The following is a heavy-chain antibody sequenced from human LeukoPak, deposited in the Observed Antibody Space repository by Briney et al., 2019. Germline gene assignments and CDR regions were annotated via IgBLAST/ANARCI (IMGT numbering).Heavy chain of an antibody. Sequence: GASVKVSCKTSGYSFTSYAMNWVRQAPGQGLEFMGWINTGTGNPSYAQGFFTGRYVFSLDTSASTAYLQINGLKADDTAVYYCGRDPKLGIRGYTYGYIDHWGQGTLLTVAS. CDR2: INTGTGNP. V-gene: IGHV7-4-1*02. D-gene: IGHD5-18*01. CDR3: GRDPKLGIRGYTYGYIDH. J-gene: IGHJ4*02. CDR1: GYSFTSYA.